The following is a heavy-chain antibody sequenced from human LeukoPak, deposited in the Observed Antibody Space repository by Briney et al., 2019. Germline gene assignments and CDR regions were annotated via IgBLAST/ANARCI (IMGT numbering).Heavy chain of an antibody. D-gene: IGHD2-21*02. V-gene: IGHV3-23*01. CDR1: GFTFSSYA. CDR3: AKSLRHIVVVTAIGDFDY. J-gene: IGHJ4*02. Sequence: GGSLRLSCAASGFTFSSYAMSWVRQAPGKGLEWVSAISGSGGSTYYADSVEGRFTISRDNSKNTLYLQMNSLRAEDTAVYYCAKSLRHIVVVTAIGDFDYWGQGTLVTVSS. CDR2: ISGSGGST.